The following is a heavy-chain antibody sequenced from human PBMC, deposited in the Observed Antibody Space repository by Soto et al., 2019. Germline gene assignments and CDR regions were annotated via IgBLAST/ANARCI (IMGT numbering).Heavy chain of an antibody. CDR3: ARYNWNSHYFDY. V-gene: IGHV4-30-4*01. Sequence: LSLTCTVSGGSISSGDYYWSWIRQPPGKGLEWIGYIYYSGSTYYNPSLKSRVTISVDTSKNQFSLKLSSVTAADTAVYYCARYNWNSHYFDYWGQGTLVTVSS. D-gene: IGHD1-7*01. CDR2: IYYSGST. J-gene: IGHJ4*02. CDR1: GGSISSGDYY.